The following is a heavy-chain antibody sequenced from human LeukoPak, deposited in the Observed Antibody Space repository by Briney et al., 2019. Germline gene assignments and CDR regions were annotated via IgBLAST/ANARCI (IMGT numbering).Heavy chain of an antibody. CDR1: GGSISSSSYY. J-gene: IGHJ3*02. CDR3: ARQGRDIVVVPAASVIAFDI. CDR2: IYYSGST. D-gene: IGHD2-2*01. V-gene: IGHV4-39*01. Sequence: SETLSLTCTVSGGSISSSSYYWGWIRQPPGKGLEWIGSIYYSGSTYYNPSLKSRVTISVDTSKNQFSLKLSSVTAADTAVYYCARQGRDIVVVPAASVIAFDIWGQGTMVTVSS.